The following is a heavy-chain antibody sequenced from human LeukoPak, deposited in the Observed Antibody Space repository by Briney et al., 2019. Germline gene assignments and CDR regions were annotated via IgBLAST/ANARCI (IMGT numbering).Heavy chain of an antibody. CDR2: IFYSGST. J-gene: IGHJ3*02. V-gene: IGHV4-4*02. CDR1: GGSISSSNW. Sequence: PSGTLSLTCAVSGGSISSSNWWSWVRQPPEKGLEWIGEIFYSGSTNYNPSLKSRIIISVDKSKNQFSLKLSSVTAADTAVYYCARHRTMVRGVRSAFDIWGQGTMVTVSS. CDR3: ARHRTMVRGVRSAFDI. D-gene: IGHD3-10*01.